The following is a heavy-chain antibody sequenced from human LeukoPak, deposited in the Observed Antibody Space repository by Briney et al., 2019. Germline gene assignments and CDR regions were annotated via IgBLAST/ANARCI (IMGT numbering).Heavy chain of an antibody. CDR3: ARGDYGGNLDY. CDR1: GYTFTGYY. D-gene: IGHD4-23*01. CDR2: IIPIFGTA. V-gene: IGHV1-69*05. J-gene: IGHJ4*02. Sequence: SVKVSCKASGYTFTGYYMHWVRQAPGQGLEWMGGIIPIFGTANYAQKFQGRVTITTDESTSTAYMELSSLRSEDTAVYYCARGDYGGNLDYWGQGTLVTVSS.